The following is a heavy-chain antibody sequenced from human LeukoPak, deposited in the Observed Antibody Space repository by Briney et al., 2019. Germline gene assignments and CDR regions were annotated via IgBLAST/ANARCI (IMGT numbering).Heavy chain of an antibody. J-gene: IGHJ5*02. CDR2: IYYSGST. V-gene: IGHV4-59*08. CDR1: GGSISSYY. Sequence: SETLSLTCTVSGGSISSYYWSWIRQPPGKGLEWIGYIYYSGSTNYNPSLKSRVTISVDTSKNQFSLKLSSVTAADTAVYYCARHRYTYNWFDLWGQGTLVTVSS. CDR3: ARHRYTYNWFDL. D-gene: IGHD5-18*01.